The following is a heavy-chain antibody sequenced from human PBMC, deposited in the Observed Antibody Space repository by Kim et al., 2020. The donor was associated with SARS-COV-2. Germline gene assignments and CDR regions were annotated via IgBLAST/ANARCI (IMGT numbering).Heavy chain of an antibody. CDR1: GGSFSGYY. CDR3: ARAKSGFTITMVRYYYYYYGMDV. V-gene: IGHV4-34*01. CDR2: INHSGST. Sequence: SETLSLTCAAYGGSFSGYYWSWIRQPPGKGLEWIGEINHSGSTNYNPSLKSRVTISVDTSKNQFSLKLSSVTAADTAVYYCARAKSGFTITMVRYYYYYYGMDVWGQGTTVTVSS. J-gene: IGHJ6*02. D-gene: IGHD3-10*01.